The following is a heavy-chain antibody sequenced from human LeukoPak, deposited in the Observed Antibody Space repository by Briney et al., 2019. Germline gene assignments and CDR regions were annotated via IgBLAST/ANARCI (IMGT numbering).Heavy chain of an antibody. V-gene: IGHV1-2*02. CDR3: ARDLMTTPTWDFDY. J-gene: IGHJ4*02. Sequence: ASVKVSCKGSEYTFTGYYMHWVRQAPGQGLEWMGWINPNSGTTNYAQKFQGRVTVTSDTFIRTAYMELSRLESDDTAVYYCARDLMTTPTWDFDYWGQGTLVTVAS. CDR1: EYTFTGYY. D-gene: IGHD3-16*01. CDR2: INPNSGTT.